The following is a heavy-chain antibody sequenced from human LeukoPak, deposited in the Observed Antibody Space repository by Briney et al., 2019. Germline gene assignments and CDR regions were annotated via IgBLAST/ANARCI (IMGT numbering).Heavy chain of an antibody. J-gene: IGHJ4*02. Sequence: ASVTVSCKASGYTFTSYAMHWVRQAPGQGLEWMGWITPSGGTNYPQKFQGRVAITRDTSITTAYMDLSRLTSDDTAVYYCARDRYGDGFAHFDYWGQGALVTVSP. V-gene: IGHV1-2*02. CDR3: ARDRYGDGFAHFDY. D-gene: IGHD5-24*01. CDR2: ITPSGGT. CDR1: GYTFTSYA.